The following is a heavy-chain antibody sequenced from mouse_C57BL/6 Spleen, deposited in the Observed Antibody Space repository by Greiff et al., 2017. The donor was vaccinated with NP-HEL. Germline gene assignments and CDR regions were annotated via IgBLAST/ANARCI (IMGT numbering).Heavy chain of an antibody. CDR1: GYTFTDYE. CDR3: TRDYYGSNDY. D-gene: IGHD1-1*01. CDR2: IDPETGGT. Sequence: QVQLQQSGAELVRPGASVTLSCKASGYTFTDYEMHWVKQTPVHGLEWIGAIDPETGGTAYNQKFKGKAILTADKSSSTAYMELRSLTSEDSAVYYCTRDYYGSNDYWGQGTTLTVSS. V-gene: IGHV1-15*01. J-gene: IGHJ2*01.